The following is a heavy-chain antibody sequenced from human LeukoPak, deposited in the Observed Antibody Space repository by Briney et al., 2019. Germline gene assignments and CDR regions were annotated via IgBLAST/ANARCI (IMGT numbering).Heavy chain of an antibody. D-gene: IGHD4/OR15-4a*01. CDR3: ARIWSWGLHDY. Sequence: SETLSLTCTVSGGSISSGSYYWSWIRQPAGKGLEWIGRIYTSGSTNYNPSLKSRVTISVDTSKNQFSLKLSSVTAADTAVYYCARIWSWGLHDYWGQGTLVTVSS. J-gene: IGHJ4*02. CDR2: IYTSGST. V-gene: IGHV4-61*02. CDR1: GGSISSGSYY.